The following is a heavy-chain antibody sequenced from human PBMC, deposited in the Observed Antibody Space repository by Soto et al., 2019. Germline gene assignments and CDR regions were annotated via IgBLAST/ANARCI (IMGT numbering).Heavy chain of an antibody. CDR1: GFTFGDYA. CDR3: TRVGVGIVVVSASDAFDI. Sequence: PGGSRSLSCTASGFTFGDYALSGVRQAPGKGEGGVGFIRSKAYGGTTEYAASLKGRFTISRDDSKSIAYLQMNSLKTEDTAVYYCTRVGVGIVVVSASDAFDIWGQGTMVTVSS. D-gene: IGHD2-21*01. CDR2: IRSKAYGGTT. V-gene: IGHV3-49*04. J-gene: IGHJ3*02.